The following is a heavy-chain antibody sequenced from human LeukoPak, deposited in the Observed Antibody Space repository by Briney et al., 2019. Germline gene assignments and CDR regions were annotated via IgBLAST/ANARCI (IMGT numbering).Heavy chain of an antibody. Sequence: ASVKVSCKASGYTFTSYYMHWVRQAPGQGLEWMGIINPSGGSTSYAQKFQGRVTMTRDMSTSTVYMELSSPRSEDTAVYYCARWGAGYDFWSGYYHWGQGTLVTVSS. CDR1: GYTFTSYY. CDR2: INPSGGST. J-gene: IGHJ5*02. V-gene: IGHV1-46*01. D-gene: IGHD3-3*01. CDR3: ARWGAGYDFWSGYYH.